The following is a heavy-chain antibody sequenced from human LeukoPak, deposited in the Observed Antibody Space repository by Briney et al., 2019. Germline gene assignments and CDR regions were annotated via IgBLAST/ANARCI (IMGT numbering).Heavy chain of an antibody. J-gene: IGHJ3*02. D-gene: IGHD3-22*01. CDR3: ARVVWSSGYYYGAFDI. CDR1: GGSISSSSYY. CDR2: IYYSGST. V-gene: IGHV4-61*01. Sequence: SETLSLTCTVSGGSISSSSYYWSWIRQPPGKGLEWIGYIYYSGSTNYNPSLKSRVTISVDTSKNQFSLKLSSVTAADTAVYYCARVVWSSGYYYGAFDIWGQGTMVTVSS.